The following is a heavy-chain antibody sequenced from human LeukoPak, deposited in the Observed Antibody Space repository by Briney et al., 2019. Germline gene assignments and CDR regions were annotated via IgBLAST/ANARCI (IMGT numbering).Heavy chain of an antibody. J-gene: IGHJ5*02. CDR1: GGTFSSYA. D-gene: IGHD5-12*01. CDR3: ARDLRVATSRRTNWFDP. Sequence: SVKVSCKASGGTFSSYAIIWVRQAPGQGLEWMGRIIPILGIANYAQKFQGRVTITADKSTSTAYMELSSLRSEDTAVYYCARDLRVATSRRTNWFDPWGQGTLVTVSS. CDR2: IIPILGIA. V-gene: IGHV1-69*04.